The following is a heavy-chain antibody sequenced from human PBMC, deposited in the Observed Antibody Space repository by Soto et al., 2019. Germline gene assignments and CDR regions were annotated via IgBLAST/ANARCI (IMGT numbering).Heavy chain of an antibody. CDR2: ISGSGGST. Sequence: LRLSCASSGFTFSSYAMSWVRQAPGKGLEWVSAISGSGGSTYYADSVKGRFTISRDNSKNTLYLQMNSLRAEDTAVYYCAKDRDTMVWGAKTINFDYWGQVTLVTVSS. V-gene: IGHV3-23*01. CDR3: AKDRDTMVWGAKTINFDY. D-gene: IGHD3-10*01. J-gene: IGHJ4*02. CDR1: GFTFSSYA.